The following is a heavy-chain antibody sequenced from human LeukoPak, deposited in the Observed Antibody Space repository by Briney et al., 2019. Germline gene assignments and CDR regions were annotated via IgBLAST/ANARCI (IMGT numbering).Heavy chain of an antibody. J-gene: IGHJ4*02. CDR1: GFTFSDAW. Sequence: GSLRLSCAASGFTFSDAWMTWVRQAPGKGLEWVANIKQDGSEKYYVDSVKGRFTISRDNAKNSLYLQMNSLRAEDTAVYYCARDRYWGQGTLVTVSS. V-gene: IGHV3-7*01. CDR3: ARDRY. CDR2: IKQDGSEK.